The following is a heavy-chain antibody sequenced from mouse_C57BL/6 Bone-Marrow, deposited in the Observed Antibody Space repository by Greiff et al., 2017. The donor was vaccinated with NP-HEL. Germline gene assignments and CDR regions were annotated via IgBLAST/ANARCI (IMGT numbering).Heavy chain of an antibody. CDR1: GYTFTNYW. V-gene: IGHV1-63*01. CDR2: IYPGGGYT. J-gene: IGHJ2*01. CDR3: ARSPVVYFDY. D-gene: IGHD1-1*01. Sequence: VMLVESGAELVRPGTSVKMSCKASGYTFTNYWIGWAKQRPGHGLEWIGDIYPGGGYTNYNEKFKGKATLTADKSSSTAYMQFSSLTSEDSAIYYCARSPVVYFDYWGQGTTLTVSS.